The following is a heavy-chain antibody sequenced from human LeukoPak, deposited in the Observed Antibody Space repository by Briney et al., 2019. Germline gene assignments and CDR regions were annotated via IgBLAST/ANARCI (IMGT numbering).Heavy chain of an antibody. V-gene: IGHV5-51*01. CDR3: AGKDVDGLYVFDS. Sequence: GESLKISCKGSGYSFSIYWIAWARQMPGKGLEWMGIIYPGDSDTRYSPSFRGQVTISADKSISTAYLQWSSLQASDTAMYYCAGKDVDGLYVFDSWGQGTQVTVSS. CDR2: IYPGDSDT. D-gene: IGHD6-19*01. J-gene: IGHJ4*02. CDR1: GYSFSIYW.